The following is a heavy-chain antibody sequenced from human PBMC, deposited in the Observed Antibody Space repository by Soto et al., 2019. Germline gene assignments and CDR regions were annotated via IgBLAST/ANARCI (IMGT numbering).Heavy chain of an antibody. CDR1: GFTFTSSA. D-gene: IGHD3-10*01. J-gene: IGHJ6*02. CDR3: AALWYGSGSYYYYGMDV. CDR2: IVVGSGNT. Sequence: GASVKVSCKASGFTFTSSAVQWVRQARGQRLEWIGWIVVGSGNTNYAQKFQERVTITRDMSTSTAYMELSSLRSEDTAVYYCAALWYGSGSYYYYGMDVRGQGTTVTVSS. V-gene: IGHV1-58*01.